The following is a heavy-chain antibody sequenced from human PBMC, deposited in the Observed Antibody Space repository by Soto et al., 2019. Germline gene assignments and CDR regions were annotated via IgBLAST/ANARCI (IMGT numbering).Heavy chain of an antibody. J-gene: IGHJ3*01. Sequence: GQLVQSGAEVKKPGSSVKVSCKASGGTLSTYGISWVRQASGQGLEWMGGVVPIFGSINLAQKFRGRLTITPDKSKKTVYMELSSLTSEDTAVYYCASRERLDAFDVWGQGTTVTVSS. CDR1: GGTLSTYG. CDR3: ASRERLDAFDV. D-gene: IGHD1-26*01. CDR2: VVPIFGSI. V-gene: IGHV1-69*06.